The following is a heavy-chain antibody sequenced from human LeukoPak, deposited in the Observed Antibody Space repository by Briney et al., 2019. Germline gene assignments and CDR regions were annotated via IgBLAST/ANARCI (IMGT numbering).Heavy chain of an antibody. Sequence: PGGSLRLSCAASGFTFDDYGMSWVRQAPGKGLEWVSGINWNGGSTGYADSVKGRFTNSRDNAKNSLYLQMNSLRAEDTALYYCARDLRHPDAFDIWGQGTMVTVSS. CDR2: INWNGGST. V-gene: IGHV3-20*04. D-gene: IGHD6-25*01. J-gene: IGHJ3*02. CDR1: GFTFDDYG. CDR3: ARDLRHPDAFDI.